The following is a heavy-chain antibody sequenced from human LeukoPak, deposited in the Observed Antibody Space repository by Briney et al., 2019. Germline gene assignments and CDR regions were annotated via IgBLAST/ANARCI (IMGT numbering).Heavy chain of an antibody. CDR3: AREAREQQWLPRTLGYYYYYYGMDV. Sequence: SETLSLTCIVSGGSISSISSNNYHWGWIRQPPGKGLEWIGEINHSGSTHYNPSLKSRVTISVDTSKNQFSLKLSSVTAADTAVYYCAREAREQQWLPRTLGYYYYYYGMDVWGQGTTVTVSS. J-gene: IGHJ6*02. D-gene: IGHD6-19*01. CDR1: GGSISSISSNNYH. CDR2: INHSGST. V-gene: IGHV4-39*07.